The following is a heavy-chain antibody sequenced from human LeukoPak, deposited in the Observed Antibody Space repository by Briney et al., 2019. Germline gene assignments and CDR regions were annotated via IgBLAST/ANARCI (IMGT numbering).Heavy chain of an antibody. CDR1: GYTFTSYG. V-gene: IGHV1-2*02. Sequence: ASVKVSCKASGYTFTSYGISWVRQAPGQGLEWMGWINPNSGGTNYAQKFQGRVTMTRDTSISTAYMELSRLRSDDTAVYYCAREYSGSYYYMDVWGKGTTVTVSS. CDR2: INPNSGGT. CDR3: AREYSGSYYYMDV. J-gene: IGHJ6*03. D-gene: IGHD1-26*01.